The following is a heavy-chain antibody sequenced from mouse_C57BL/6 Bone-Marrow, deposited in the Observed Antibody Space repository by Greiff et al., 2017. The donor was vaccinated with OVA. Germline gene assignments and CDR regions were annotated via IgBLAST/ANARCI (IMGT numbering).Heavy chain of an antibody. V-gene: IGHV1-9*01. J-gene: IGHJ1*03. D-gene: IGHD1-1*01. CDR3: ARSGFCSPYGYFDD. CDR2: ILPGSGST. CDR1: GYTFTGYW. Sequence: QVQLQQSGAELMKPGASVKLSCKATGYTFTGYWIEWVKQRPGHGLEWIGEILPGSGSTNYNEKFKGKASFTADTSSNTAYMQLSSLTTEDSAIYDGARSGFCSPYGYFDDWGTGTTVTVSS.